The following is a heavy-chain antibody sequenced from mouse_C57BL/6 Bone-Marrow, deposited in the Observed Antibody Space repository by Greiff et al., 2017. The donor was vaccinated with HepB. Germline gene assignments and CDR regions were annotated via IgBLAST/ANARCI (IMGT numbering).Heavy chain of an antibody. J-gene: IGHJ2*01. CDR1: GFTFSSYA. CDR3: ARDRYKGGYYFDY. Sequence: EVKLVESGGGLVKPGGSLKLSCAASGFTFSSYAMSWVRQTPEKRLEWVATISDGASYTYYPDNVKGRFTISRDNAKNNLYLQMSHLKSEDTAMYYCARDRYKGGYYFDYWGQGTTLTVSS. V-gene: IGHV5-4*01. CDR2: ISDGASYT. D-gene: IGHD1-3*01.